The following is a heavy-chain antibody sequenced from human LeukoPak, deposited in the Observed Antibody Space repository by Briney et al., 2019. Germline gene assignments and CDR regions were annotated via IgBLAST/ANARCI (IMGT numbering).Heavy chain of an antibody. D-gene: IGHD3-9*01. CDR2: ISAYNGNT. CDR1: GYTFTSYG. J-gene: IGHJ4*02. Sequence: ASVKVSCKASGYTFTSYGISWVRQAPGQGLEWMGWISAYNGNTNYAQKLQGRATMTTDTSTSTAYMELRSLRSDDTAVYYCARLPYDILTGYYPPDYWGQGTLVTVSS. CDR3: ARLPYDILTGYYPPDY. V-gene: IGHV1-18*01.